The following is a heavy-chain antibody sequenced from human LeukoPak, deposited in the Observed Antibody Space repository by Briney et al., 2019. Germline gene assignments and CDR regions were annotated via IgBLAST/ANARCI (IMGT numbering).Heavy chain of an antibody. Sequence: GGSLRLSCAASGFTFSRYAMSGVRQARGKGLEWVSAISGSGGTPYYADSVTGRFTISRDNSKNTLYLQMNRLRAEDTAVYYCARGNMGGIWGQGTMVTVSS. J-gene: IGHJ3*02. CDR3: ARGNMGGI. CDR2: ISGSGGTP. D-gene: IGHD2/OR15-2a*01. V-gene: IGHV3-23*01. CDR1: GFTFSRYA.